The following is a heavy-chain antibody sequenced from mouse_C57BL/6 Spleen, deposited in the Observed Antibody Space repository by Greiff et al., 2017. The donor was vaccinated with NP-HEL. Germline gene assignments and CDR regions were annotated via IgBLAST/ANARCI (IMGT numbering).Heavy chain of an antibody. Sequence: VQLQQSGPGLVQPSQSLSITCTVSGFSLTSYGVHWVSQSPGKGLAWLGVIWSGGSSDYNAAFISRLSISKDNSKSQVFFKMNSLQADDTAIYYCARKRNYGSSLYAMDYWGQGTSVTVSS. CDR1: GFSLTSYG. CDR2: IWSGGSS. D-gene: IGHD1-1*01. V-gene: IGHV2-2*01. CDR3: ARKRNYGSSLYAMDY. J-gene: IGHJ4*01.